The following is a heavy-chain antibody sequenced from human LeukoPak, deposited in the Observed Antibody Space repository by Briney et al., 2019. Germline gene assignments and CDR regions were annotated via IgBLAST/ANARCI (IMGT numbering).Heavy chain of an antibody. CDR1: GYTFTGYY. Sequence: ASVKVSCKASGYTFTGYYIHWLRQAPGQGLEWMGWINPNSGGTNYAQNFLGRVTMTRDTSINTAYMELGTLTSDDTAVYYCVRDGVGTYDYWGQGTLVTVSS. CDR3: VRDGVGTYDY. J-gene: IGHJ4*02. D-gene: IGHD7-27*01. V-gene: IGHV1-2*02. CDR2: INPNSGGT.